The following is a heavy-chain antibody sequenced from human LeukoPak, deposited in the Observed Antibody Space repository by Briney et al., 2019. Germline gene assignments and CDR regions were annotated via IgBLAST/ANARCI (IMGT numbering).Heavy chain of an antibody. CDR2: IKQDGSEK. Sequence: PGGSLRLSCAASGFTFSSYWMSWVRQAPGKGLEWVANIKQDGSEKNYVDSVRGRFTISRDNAKDSLYLQMNTLRVEDTAVYYCAKDSPLGGYWGQGTLVTVSS. D-gene: IGHD3-16*01. CDR1: GFTFSSYW. J-gene: IGHJ4*02. CDR3: AKDSPLGGY. V-gene: IGHV3-7*03.